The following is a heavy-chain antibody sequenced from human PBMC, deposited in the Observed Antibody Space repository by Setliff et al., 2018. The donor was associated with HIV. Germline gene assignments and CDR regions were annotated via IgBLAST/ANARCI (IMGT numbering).Heavy chain of an antibody. Sequence: PSETLSLTCTVSGGSMNSHYWSWIRQSPGRGLEWIGYIYYSVSTKYNPSLKSRVSMSIDTSKNQFSLKMGSVTAADTAVYYCARGVVDYDFWSGSGDYYYMDVWGKGTTVTVSS. CDR2: IYYSVST. CDR3: ARGVVDYDFWSGSGDYYYMDV. V-gene: IGHV4-59*11. CDR1: GGSMNSHY. D-gene: IGHD3-3*01. J-gene: IGHJ6*03.